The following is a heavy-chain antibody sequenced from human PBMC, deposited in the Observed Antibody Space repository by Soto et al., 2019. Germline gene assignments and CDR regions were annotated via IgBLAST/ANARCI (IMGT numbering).Heavy chain of an antibody. J-gene: IGHJ5*02. V-gene: IGHV4-39*01. CDR1: GGSISSSSYY. Sequence: QLQLQESGPGLVKPSETLSLTCTVSGGSISSSSYYWGWIRQPPGKGLEWIGSIYYSGSTYYNPSLKSRVTISVDTSKNQCSLKLSSVTAADTAVYYCARINIVLMVYNTETGWFDPWGQGTLVTVSS. CDR3: ARINIVLMVYNTETGWFDP. CDR2: IYYSGST. D-gene: IGHD2-8*01.